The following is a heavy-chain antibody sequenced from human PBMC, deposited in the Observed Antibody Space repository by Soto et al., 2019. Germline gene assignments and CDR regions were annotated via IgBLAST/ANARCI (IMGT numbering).Heavy chain of an antibody. Sequence: VASVKVSCKASGGTFSSYAISWVRQAPGQGLEWMGGIIPIFGTANYAQKFQGRVTITADESTSTAYMELSGLRSEDTAVYYCARERYYYDSSGYYRHYWGQGTLVTVSS. CDR2: IIPIFGTA. D-gene: IGHD3-22*01. CDR1: GGTFSSYA. CDR3: ARERYYYDSSGYYRHY. J-gene: IGHJ4*02. V-gene: IGHV1-69*01.